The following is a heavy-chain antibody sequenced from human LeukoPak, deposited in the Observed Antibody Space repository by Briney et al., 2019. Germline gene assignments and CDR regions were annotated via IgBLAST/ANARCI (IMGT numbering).Heavy chain of an antibody. V-gene: IGHV3-74*01. J-gene: IGHJ3*02. CDR3: ASPSGVVVAYDAFDI. CDR2: INNDGSGT. Sequence: GGSLRLSCAASGFTFNNYWMHWVRQAPGKGLVWVSYINNDGSGTSYADSVKGRFTISRDNAKNTLYLQMNSLRAEDTAVYYCASPSGVVVAYDAFDIWGQGTMVTVSS. D-gene: IGHD2-21*01. CDR1: GFTFNNYW.